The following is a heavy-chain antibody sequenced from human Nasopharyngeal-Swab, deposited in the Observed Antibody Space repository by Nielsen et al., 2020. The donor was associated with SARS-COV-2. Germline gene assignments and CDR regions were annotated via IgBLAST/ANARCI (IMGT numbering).Heavy chain of an antibody. CDR3: VSRGAAGGTHY. D-gene: IGHD3-16*01. CDR1: GGSFSGYY. CDR2: INHSGST. V-gene: IGHV4-34*01. Sequence: SETLSLTCAVYGGSFSGYYWSWIRQPPGKGLEWIGEINHSGSTNYNPSLKSRVTISVDTSKNQFSLKLSSVTAADTAVYYCVSRGAAGGTHYWGQGTLVTVSS. J-gene: IGHJ4*02.